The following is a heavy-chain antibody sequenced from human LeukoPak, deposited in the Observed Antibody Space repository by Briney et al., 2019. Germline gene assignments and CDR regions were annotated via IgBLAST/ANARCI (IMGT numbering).Heavy chain of an antibody. CDR3: ARDLPGSGSYLDY. Sequence: KPSETLSLTCTVSGGSISGYYWSWIRQPPGKKLECIGYIYYNSGSTNYNPSLKSRVTISVDTSKNQFSLKLSSVTAADTAMYYCARDLPGSGSYLDYWGQGTLVTVSS. D-gene: IGHD3-10*01. CDR1: GGSISGYY. V-gene: IGHV4-59*01. CDR2: IYYNSGST. J-gene: IGHJ4*02.